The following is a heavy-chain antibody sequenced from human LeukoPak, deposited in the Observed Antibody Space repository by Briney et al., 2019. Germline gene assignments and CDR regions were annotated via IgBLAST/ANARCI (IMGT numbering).Heavy chain of an antibody. CDR3: ARDPGHYGSESSLGY. CDR1: GLTFSSYA. V-gene: IGHV3-23*01. Sequence: GGSLRLSCVVSGLTFSSYAMTWVRQAPGKGLEWVSAISGSGGSTYYADSVKGRFTISRDNSKDTLYLQMNSLRAEDTAVYYCARDPGHYGSESSLGYWGQGALVTVSS. J-gene: IGHJ4*02. CDR2: ISGSGGST. D-gene: IGHD3-10*01.